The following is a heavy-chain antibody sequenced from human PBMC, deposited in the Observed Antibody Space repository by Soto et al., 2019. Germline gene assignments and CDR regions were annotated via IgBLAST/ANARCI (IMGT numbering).Heavy chain of an antibody. CDR3: AKSRQYQLRDFDY. CDR2: ISYDGSNK. Sequence: QVQLVESGGGVVQPGGSLRLSCVASGFTFSGYGRHWVRQAPGKGLEWVAVISYDGSNKYYADSVKGRITISRDNSKNPLYLQMNSLGAEETDMYYCAKSRQYQLRDFDYWGQGTLVTVSS. V-gene: IGHV3-30*18. J-gene: IGHJ4*02. D-gene: IGHD2-2*01. CDR1: GFTFSGYG.